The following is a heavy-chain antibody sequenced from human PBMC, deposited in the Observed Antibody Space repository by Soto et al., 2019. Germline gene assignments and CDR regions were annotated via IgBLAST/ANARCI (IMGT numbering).Heavy chain of an antibody. D-gene: IGHD1-26*01. CDR1: GGSIRSSSYY. V-gene: IGHV4-39*01. CDR3: ARSGLGLLVAAFDI. Sequence: QLQLQESGTGLVKPSETLSLTCTVSGGSIRSSSYYWGWIRQPPGKGLEWIGSIYYSGSTYYNPSLKSRVTISVDTSNDKYSRKLSSVTGAFTGVYYCARSGLGLLVAAFDIWGQGTMVTVSS. CDR2: IYYSGST. J-gene: IGHJ3*02.